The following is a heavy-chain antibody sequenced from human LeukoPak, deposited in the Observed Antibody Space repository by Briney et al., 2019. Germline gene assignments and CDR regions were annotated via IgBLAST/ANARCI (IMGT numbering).Heavy chain of an antibody. V-gene: IGHV1-46*01. CDR2: ISPSGGST. Sequence: ASVKVSCKAFGYTFTSNYMHWVRQAPGQGPEWMGVISPSGGSTTYAQKFQGRVTITADKSTSTAYMELSSLRSEDTAVYYCARGPTGERWLQHYYFDYWGQGTLVTVSS. J-gene: IGHJ4*02. D-gene: IGHD5-24*01. CDR1: GYTFTSNY. CDR3: ARGPTGERWLQHYYFDY.